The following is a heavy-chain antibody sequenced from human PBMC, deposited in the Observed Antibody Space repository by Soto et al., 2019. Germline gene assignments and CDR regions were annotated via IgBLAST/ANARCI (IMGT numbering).Heavy chain of an antibody. CDR1: GFIFSSYA. CDR3: AKDKMYNWNYFFAY. J-gene: IGHJ4*02. Sequence: PGGSLRLSCAASGFIFSSYAISWVRQAPGKGLEWVSGISGSGSSTNYADSVKGRFTISRDNSKNTVYLQMNSLRAEDTAVYYCAKDKMYNWNYFFAYWGQGTLVTVSS. CDR2: ISGSGSST. V-gene: IGHV3-23*01. D-gene: IGHD1-7*01.